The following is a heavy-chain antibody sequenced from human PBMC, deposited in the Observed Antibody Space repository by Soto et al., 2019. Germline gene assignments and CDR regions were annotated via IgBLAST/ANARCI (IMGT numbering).Heavy chain of an antibody. CDR3: AKDRRPNYYYGMDV. V-gene: IGHV3-30*18. CDR2: ISYDGSKK. CDR1: GFTFSSYG. D-gene: IGHD6-25*01. J-gene: IGHJ6*02. Sequence: QVQLVESGGGVVQPGRSLRLSCAASGFTFSSYGMHWVRQAPGKGLEWVAVISYDGSKKYYADSVKGRFTISRDNSKNTLYLQMNSLRAEDRAVYYCAKDRRPNYYYGMDVWGQGTTVTVSS.